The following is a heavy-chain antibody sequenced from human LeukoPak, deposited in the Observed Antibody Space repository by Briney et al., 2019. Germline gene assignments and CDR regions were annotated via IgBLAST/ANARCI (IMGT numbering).Heavy chain of an antibody. V-gene: IGHV1-18*01. Sequence: VASVKVSCKASGYIFSSYGVTWVRQAPGQGLEWMGWISAYNDNTNYAQKLQGRVTMTTDTSTSTAYMELRSLRSDDTAVYYCAREARYFDWLGYYFDYWGQGTLVTVSS. CDR3: AREARYFDWLGYYFDY. D-gene: IGHD3-9*01. J-gene: IGHJ4*02. CDR1: GYIFSSYG. CDR2: ISAYNDNT.